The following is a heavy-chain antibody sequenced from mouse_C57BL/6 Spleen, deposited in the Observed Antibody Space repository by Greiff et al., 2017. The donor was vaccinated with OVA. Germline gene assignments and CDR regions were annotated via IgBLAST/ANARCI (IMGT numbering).Heavy chain of an antibody. CDR2: ISDGGSYT. J-gene: IGHJ2*01. CDR3: ARDAENWLYYFDY. D-gene: IGHD4-1*01. Sequence: EVHLVESGGGLVKPGGSLKLSCAASGFTFSSYAMSWVRQTPEKRLEWVATISDGGSYTYYPDNVKGRFTISRDNAKNNLYLQMSHLKSEDTAMYYYARDAENWLYYFDYWGQGTTLTVSS. CDR1: GFTFSSYA. V-gene: IGHV5-4*01.